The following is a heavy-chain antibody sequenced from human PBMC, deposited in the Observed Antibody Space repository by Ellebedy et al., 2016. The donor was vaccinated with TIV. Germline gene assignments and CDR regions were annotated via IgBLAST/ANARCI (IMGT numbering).Heavy chain of an antibody. Sequence: SETLSLXCAVYGGSFSGYYWSWIRQPPGKGLEWIGEINHSGSTNYNPSLKSRVTISVDTSKNQFSLKLSSVTAADTAVYYCARGPITRITMVRGELYYMDVWGKGTTVTVSS. CDR1: GGSFSGYY. D-gene: IGHD3-10*01. V-gene: IGHV4-34*01. CDR3: ARGPITRITMVRGELYYMDV. CDR2: INHSGST. J-gene: IGHJ6*03.